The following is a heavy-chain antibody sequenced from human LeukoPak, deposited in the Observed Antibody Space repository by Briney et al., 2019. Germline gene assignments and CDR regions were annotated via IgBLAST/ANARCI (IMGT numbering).Heavy chain of an antibody. CDR2: IFPDDSDT. V-gene: IGHV5-51*01. CDR3: AGRRDSSGPYDF. Sequence: PGESLKISCKGSGFSFTNYWIGWVRQMPGKGLEWMGIIFPDDSDTRYSPSFQGQVTISADKSISTAYLQWSSLKASDTAMYYCAGRRDSSGPYDFWGQGTLVTVSS. CDR1: GFSFTNYW. J-gene: IGHJ4*02. D-gene: IGHD3-22*01.